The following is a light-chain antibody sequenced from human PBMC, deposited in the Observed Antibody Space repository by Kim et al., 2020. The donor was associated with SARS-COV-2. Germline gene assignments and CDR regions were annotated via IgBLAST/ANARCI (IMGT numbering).Light chain of an antibody. V-gene: IGLV2-14*03. CDR3: YSYTSKSTPYV. CDR1: SSDVGAYKY. Sequence: SITISCTGTSSDVGAYKYVSWYQQHPSKAPKLIIYDVSDRPSGVSNRFSGSKSGNAASLTISGLQAEDEADYYCYSYTSKSTPYVFGTGTKVTVL. CDR2: DVS. J-gene: IGLJ1*01.